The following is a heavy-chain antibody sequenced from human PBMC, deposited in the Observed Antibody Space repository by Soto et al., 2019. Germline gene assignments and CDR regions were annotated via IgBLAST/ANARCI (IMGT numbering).Heavy chain of an antibody. CDR1: GFTFSSYA. CDR2: ISGSGGST. CDR3: AKDEYILGSLGRDDAFDI. V-gene: IGHV3-23*01. Sequence: EVQLLESGGGLVQPGGSLRLSCAASGFTFSSYAMSWVRQAPGKGLEWVSAISGSGGSTYYADSVKGRFTISRDNSKKTLYVQMNCVRAEDAAVYYGAKDEYILGSLGRDDAFDIWGQGTMVTVSS. J-gene: IGHJ3*02. D-gene: IGHD3-16*01.